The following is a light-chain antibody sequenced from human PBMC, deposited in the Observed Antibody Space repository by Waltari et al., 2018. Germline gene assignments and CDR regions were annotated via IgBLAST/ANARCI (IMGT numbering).Light chain of an antibody. CDR3: QQRRNWPLT. J-gene: IGKJ4*01. Sequence: EIVLTQSPATLYLSPGERATLSCRASHSVNWYLAWYQQRPGQAPILLIYDASNRATGIPARFSGSGSETDFTLTISSLQPEDSAVYYCQQRRNWPLTFGGGTKVEIK. CDR1: HSVNWY. V-gene: IGKV3-11*01. CDR2: DAS.